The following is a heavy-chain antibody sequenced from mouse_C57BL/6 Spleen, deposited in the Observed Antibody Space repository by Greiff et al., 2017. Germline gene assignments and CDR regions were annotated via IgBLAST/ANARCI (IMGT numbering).Heavy chain of an antibody. J-gene: IGHJ4*01. CDR3: ARGDYVGRSAMDY. CDR1: GYTFTSYW. D-gene: IGHD2-4*01. V-gene: IGHV1-55*01. CDR2: IYPGSGST. Sequence: QVQLQQPGAELVKPGASVKMSCKASGYTFTSYWITWVKQRPGQGLEWIGDIYPGSGSTNYNEKFKSKATLTVDTSSSTAYMQLSSLTSEDSAVYYCARGDYVGRSAMDYWGQGTSVTVSS.